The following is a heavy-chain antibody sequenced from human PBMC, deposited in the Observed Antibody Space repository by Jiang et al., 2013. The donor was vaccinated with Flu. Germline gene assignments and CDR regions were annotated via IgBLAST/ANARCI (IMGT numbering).Heavy chain of an antibody. Sequence: PGLVKPSETLSLTCTVSGGSISSSSYYWGWIRQPPGKGLEWIGSIYYSGSTYYNPSLKSRVTISVDTSKNQFSLKLSSVTAADTAVYYCARGLAERWLQSGRYFDYWGQGTLVTVSS. CDR2: IYYSGST. V-gene: IGHV4-39*07. CDR3: ARGLAERWLQSGRYFDY. D-gene: IGHD5-24*01. J-gene: IGHJ4*02. CDR1: GGSISSSSYY.